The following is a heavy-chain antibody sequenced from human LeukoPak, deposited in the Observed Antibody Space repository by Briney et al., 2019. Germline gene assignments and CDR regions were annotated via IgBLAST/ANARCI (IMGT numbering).Heavy chain of an antibody. V-gene: IGHV5-51*01. CDR1: GYNFGNSL. D-gene: IGHD3-10*01. CDR2: IYPDDSDT. Sequence: GESLKISCKISGYNFGNSLIGWVRQMPGKGLEWVGIIYPDDSDTRYSPSFQGQVTISADKSINTAYLQWSSLKASGTAMYYCARQPGAGYFDSWGQGTLVTVSS. CDR3: ARQPGAGYFDS. J-gene: IGHJ4*02.